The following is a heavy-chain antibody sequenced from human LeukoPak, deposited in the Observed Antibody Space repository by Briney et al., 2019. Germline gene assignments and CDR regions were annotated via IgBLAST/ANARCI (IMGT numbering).Heavy chain of an antibody. CDR3: ASLRGRAFDI. V-gene: IGHV3-66*01. CDR1: GFIVSNND. Sequence: GGSLRLSRAASGFIVSNNDMTWVRQAPGRGLEWVSVLFTYSNTYYADSVWGRFTISRDNSKNTMYLQMNSLRAEDTAVYYCASLRGRAFDIWGQGTMVTVSS. J-gene: IGHJ3*02. CDR2: LFTYSNT.